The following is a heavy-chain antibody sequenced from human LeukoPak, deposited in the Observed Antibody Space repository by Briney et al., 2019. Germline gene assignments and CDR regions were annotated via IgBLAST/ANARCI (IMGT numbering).Heavy chain of an antibody. J-gene: IGHJ5*02. Sequence: GGSLRLSCAASGFTFGSYAMSWVRQAPGKGLYWVSGVTGSGGGTYYADSVKGRLTISRDNSKNTLYLQMNSLRADDSALYYCARDDFWSGPNNWFDPWGQGTLVTVSS. CDR3: ARDDFWSGPNNWFDP. V-gene: IGHV3-23*01. D-gene: IGHD3-3*01. CDR1: GFTFGSYA. CDR2: VTGSGGGT.